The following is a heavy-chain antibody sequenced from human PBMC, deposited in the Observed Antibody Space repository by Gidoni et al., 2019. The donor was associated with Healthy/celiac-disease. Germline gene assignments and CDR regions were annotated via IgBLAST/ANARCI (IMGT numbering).Heavy chain of an antibody. Sequence: EVQLVESGGGLVQPGGSLTLSCAASGSPFISYAMSWVRRAPGKGLEWVSAISGSGGSTYYADSVKGRFTISRDNTKNTLYLQMNSLRAEDTAVYYCAKDSGSSGWYWFDPWGQGTLVTVSS. V-gene: IGHV3-23*04. J-gene: IGHJ5*02. CDR1: GSPFISYA. D-gene: IGHD6-19*01. CDR2: ISGSGGST. CDR3: AKDSGSSGWYWFDP.